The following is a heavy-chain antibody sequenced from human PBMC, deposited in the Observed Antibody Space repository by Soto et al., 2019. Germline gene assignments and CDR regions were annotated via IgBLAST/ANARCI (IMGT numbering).Heavy chain of an antibody. CDR3: AKDSAGPCDY. Sequence: GGSLRLSCAASGFTFSSYGMHWVRQAPGKGPEWVAVISYDGSNKYYADSVKGRFTISRDNSKNTLYLQMNSLRAEDTAVYYCAKDSAGPCDYWGQGTLVTVSS. J-gene: IGHJ4*02. V-gene: IGHV3-30*18. CDR2: ISYDGSNK. CDR1: GFTFSSYG.